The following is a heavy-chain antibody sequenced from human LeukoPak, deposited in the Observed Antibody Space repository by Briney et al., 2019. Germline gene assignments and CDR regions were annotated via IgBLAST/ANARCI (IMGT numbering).Heavy chain of an antibody. Sequence: ASVKVSCKASGYTFTGYYLHWVRQAPGQGLERMGWIRPNSGDTNYAQKFPGRVTMTRDTSISTAYMELSSLRSDDTAVYYCARLASVPGWGQGTLVTVSS. J-gene: IGHJ1*01. CDR1: GYTFTGYY. CDR3: ARLASVPG. D-gene: IGHD6-19*01. V-gene: IGHV1-2*02. CDR2: IRPNSGDT.